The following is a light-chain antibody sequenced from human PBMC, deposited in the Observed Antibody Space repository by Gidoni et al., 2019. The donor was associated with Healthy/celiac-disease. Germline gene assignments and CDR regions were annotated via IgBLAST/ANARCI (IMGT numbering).Light chain of an antibody. CDR2: AAS. J-gene: IGKJ1*01. CDR1: QGIRND. Sequence: AIQMTQSPSSLSASVGDRVTITCRASQGIRNDLGWYQQKPGKAPKLLIYAASSLQSGVPSRFSGSGSDTDFTLTISSLQPEDFATYYCLQDYNYPRTFGQXTKVEIK. CDR3: LQDYNYPRT. V-gene: IGKV1-6*01.